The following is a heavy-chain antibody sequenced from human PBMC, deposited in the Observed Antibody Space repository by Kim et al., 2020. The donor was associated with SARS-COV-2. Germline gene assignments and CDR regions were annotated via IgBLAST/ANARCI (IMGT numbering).Heavy chain of an antibody. Sequence: GESLKISCKGSGYSFTSYWIGWVRQMPGKGLEWMGIIYPGDSDTRYSPSFQGQVTISADKSISTAYLQWSSLKASDTAMYYCAIRPAYCGGDCYLGYWGQGTLVTVSS. CDR3: AIRPAYCGGDCYLGY. CDR2: IYPGDSDT. D-gene: IGHD2-21*02. V-gene: IGHV5-51*01. CDR1: GYSFTSYW. J-gene: IGHJ4*02.